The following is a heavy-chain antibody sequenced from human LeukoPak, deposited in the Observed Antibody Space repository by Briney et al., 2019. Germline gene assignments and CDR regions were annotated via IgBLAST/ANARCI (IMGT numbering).Heavy chain of an antibody. CDR3: ARGETSSYDY. J-gene: IGHJ4*02. CDR2: MNPSGGST. CDR1: GYTFTSYY. D-gene: IGHD2-2*01. V-gene: IGHV1-46*01. Sequence: GASVKVSCKAFGYTFTSYYMHWVRQAPGQGLEWMGIMNPSGGSTSYAQKFQDRVSMTRDTSTSTVYMELSSLRSEDTAVYYCARGETSSYDYWGQGTLVTVSS.